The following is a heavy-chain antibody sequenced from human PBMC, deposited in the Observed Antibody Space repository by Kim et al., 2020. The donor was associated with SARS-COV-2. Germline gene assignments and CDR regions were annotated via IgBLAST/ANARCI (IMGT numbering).Heavy chain of an antibody. V-gene: IGHV3-72*01. D-gene: IGHD3-16*01. CDR3: GDLGAGY. CDR1: GFTFSDHY. J-gene: IGHJ4*02. CDR2: IRHKARSYTT. Sequence: GGSLRLSCAASGFTFSDHYMDWARQTPGKGLEWIALIRHKARSYTTNYAASVRGRFTISRDDSKDSVYLQMNSLKIDDTAVYYCGDLGAGYWGQGNLVTV.